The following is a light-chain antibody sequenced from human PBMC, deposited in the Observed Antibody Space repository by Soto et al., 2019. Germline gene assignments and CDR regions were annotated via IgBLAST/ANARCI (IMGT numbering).Light chain of an antibody. J-gene: IGKJ1*01. V-gene: IGKV3-20*01. Sequence: EIVLTQPPGTLSLSPGERATLYCRASQSVSNNYLAWYQQKPGQAPRLLIYGASNRATGIPDRFSGSGSGTDFTLTISRLEPEDFAVYYCQQYGSSGTFGQGTKGDIK. CDR3: QQYGSSGT. CDR2: GAS. CDR1: QSVSNNY.